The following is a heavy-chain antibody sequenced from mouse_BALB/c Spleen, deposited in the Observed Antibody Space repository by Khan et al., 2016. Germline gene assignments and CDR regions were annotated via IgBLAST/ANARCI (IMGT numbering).Heavy chain of an antibody. Sequence: EVELVESGGGLVQPGGSLRLSCATSGFTFTDYYMSWVRQPPGKALEWLGFIRNKANGYTTEYSASVKGRFTISRDNSPSILYLQMNTLRAEDSATSYCASDPCDGVDYWGQGTTLTVAS. CDR3: ASDPCDGVDY. D-gene: IGHD1-1*01. CDR1: GFTFTDYY. J-gene: IGHJ2*01. V-gene: IGHV7-3*02. CDR2: IRNKANGYTT.